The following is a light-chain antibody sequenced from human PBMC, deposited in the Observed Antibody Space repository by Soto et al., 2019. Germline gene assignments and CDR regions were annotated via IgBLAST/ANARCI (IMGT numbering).Light chain of an antibody. J-gene: IGKJ3*01. V-gene: IGKV1-33*01. CDR2: GAS. Sequence: DIQMTQSPSSLSASVGDRVTITCQASQDIRKYLSWYQQKPGRAPKLLIYGASNLETGVPSRFSGSGYGTDSTFTISSLQPEDIATYYCQHFDNLPPFTFGPGTKVAIK. CDR3: QHFDNLPPFT. CDR1: QDIRKY.